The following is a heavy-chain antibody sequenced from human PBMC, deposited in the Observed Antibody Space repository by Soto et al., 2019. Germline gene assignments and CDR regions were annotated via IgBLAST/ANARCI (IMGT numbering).Heavy chain of an antibody. CDR2: ISSSSSTI. CDR1: GFTFSSYS. Sequence: EVQLVESGGDLVQPGGSLRLSCAASGFTFSSYSMNWVRQAPGKGLEWASYISSSSSTIYYADSVKGRFTISRDNAKNSLDLQMNSRRDEDTAVYYWARVGGYYDSSADYWGQGTLVTVSS. V-gene: IGHV3-48*02. J-gene: IGHJ4*02. CDR3: ARVGGYYDSSADY. D-gene: IGHD3-22*01.